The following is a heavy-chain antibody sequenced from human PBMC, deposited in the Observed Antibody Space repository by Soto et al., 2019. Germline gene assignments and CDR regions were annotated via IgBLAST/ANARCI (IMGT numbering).Heavy chain of an antibody. Sequence: ASVKVSCKASGYTFSNYGISWVRQAPGQGLEWMGWISTYNGNTNYAQKLQGRVTMTTDTSTSTAYMELRDLRSDDTAVYYCARVVQRDIKVIFGVVVKVYYFDYWGQGTLVTVSS. CDR3: ARVVQRDIKVIFGVVVKVYYFDY. CDR2: ISTYNGNT. J-gene: IGHJ4*02. CDR1: GYTFSNYG. V-gene: IGHV1-18*01. D-gene: IGHD3-3*01.